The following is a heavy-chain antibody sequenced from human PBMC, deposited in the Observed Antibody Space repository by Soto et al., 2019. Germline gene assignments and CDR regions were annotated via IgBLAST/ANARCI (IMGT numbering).Heavy chain of an antibody. V-gene: IGHV3-7*01. CDR3: ARSIAARLNWFDP. D-gene: IGHD6-6*01. Sequence: SLRLSCAASGFTFSSYCMSWVRQAPGKWLEWVANIKQDGSEKYYVDSVKGRFTISRDNAKNSLYLQMNSLRAEDTAVYYCARSIAARLNWFDPWGQGTLVTVSS. J-gene: IGHJ5*02. CDR2: IKQDGSEK. CDR1: GFTFSSYC.